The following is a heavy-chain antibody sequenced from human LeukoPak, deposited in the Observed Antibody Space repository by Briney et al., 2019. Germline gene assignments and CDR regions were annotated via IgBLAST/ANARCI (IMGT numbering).Heavy chain of an antibody. CDR2: ISGSGGST. CDR1: GFTFSSYA. J-gene: IGHJ6*02. V-gene: IGHV3-23*01. Sequence: PGGSLRLSCAASGFTFSSYAMSWVRQAPGKGLEWVSAISGSGGSTYYADSVKGRFTISRDNSKNTLYLQMNSLRAEDTAVYYCAKGIAAALSYYYYYGMDVWGQGTTVTVSS. CDR3: AKGIAAALSYYYYYGMDV. D-gene: IGHD6-13*01.